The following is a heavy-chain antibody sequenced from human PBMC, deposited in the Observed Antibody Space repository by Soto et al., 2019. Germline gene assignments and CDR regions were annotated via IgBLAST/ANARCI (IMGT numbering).Heavy chain of an antibody. CDR2: INPNSGGT. CDR1: GGTFSSYA. CDR3: AHTSLMVRGVYFDY. J-gene: IGHJ4*02. D-gene: IGHD3-10*01. Sequence: ASVKVSCKASGGTFSSYAISWVRQAPGQGLEWMGWINPNSGGTNYAQKFQGRVTMTRDTSISTAYMGLSRLRSDDTAVYYRAHTSLMVRGVYFDYWGQGTLVTVSS. V-gene: IGHV1-2*02.